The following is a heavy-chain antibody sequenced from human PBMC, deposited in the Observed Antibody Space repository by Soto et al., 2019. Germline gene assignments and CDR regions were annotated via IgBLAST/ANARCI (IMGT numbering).Heavy chain of an antibody. J-gene: IGHJ4*02. D-gene: IGHD3-3*01. CDR1: GFTFSSYG. V-gene: IGHV3-30*03. CDR2: ISYDGSNK. Sequence: PGGSLRLSCAASGFTFSSYGMHWVRQAPGKGLEWVAVISYDGSNKYYADSVKGRFTISRDNAKNSVSLQMNSLRADDTGVYYCARRPENFWSGYPEAFDYWGPGTLVTVS. CDR3: ARRPENFWSGYPEAFDY.